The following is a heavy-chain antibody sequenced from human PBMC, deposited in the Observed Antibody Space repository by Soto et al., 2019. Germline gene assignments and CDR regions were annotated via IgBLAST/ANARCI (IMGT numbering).Heavy chain of an antibody. J-gene: IGHJ4*02. CDR3: AKVDSMVTPGGYFDY. V-gene: IGHV3-23*01. Sequence: PGGSLRLSCAASGFTISSYAMSWVRQAPGKRLEWVSAISGSGGSTYYADSVKGRFTISRDNSKNTLYLQMNSLRSEDTAVYYSAKVDSMVTPGGYFDYLGQGPLVTRSS. CDR1: GFTISSYA. CDR2: ISGSGGST. D-gene: IGHD2-21*02.